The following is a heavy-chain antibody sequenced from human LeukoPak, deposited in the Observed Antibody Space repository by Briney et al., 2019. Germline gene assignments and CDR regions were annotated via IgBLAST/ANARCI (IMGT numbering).Heavy chain of an antibody. J-gene: IGHJ4*02. D-gene: IGHD3-3*01. CDR1: GFTFSSYG. V-gene: IGHV3-33*01. CDR2: IWYDGSNK. Sequence: GGSLRLPCAASGFTFSSYGMPWVRQAPGKGLEWVAVIWYDGSNKYYADSVKGRFTISRDNSKNTLYLQMNSLRAEDTAVYYCARAKKGYDFWSGRPEGYFDYWGQGTLVTVSS. CDR3: ARAKKGYDFWSGRPEGYFDY.